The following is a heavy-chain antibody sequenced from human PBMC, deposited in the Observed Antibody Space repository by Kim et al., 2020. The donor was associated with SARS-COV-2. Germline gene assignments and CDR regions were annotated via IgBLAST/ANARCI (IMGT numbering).Heavy chain of an antibody. V-gene: IGHV1-69*04. CDR2: IIPILGIA. D-gene: IGHD6-13*01. CDR3: ARDRWYSSSWYDSRLEYYGMDV. CDR1: GGTFSSYA. J-gene: IGHJ6*02. Sequence: SVKVSCKASGGTFSSYAISWVRQAPGQGLEWMGRIIPILGIANYAQKFQGRVTITADKSTSTAYMELSSLRSEDTAVYYCARDRWYSSSWYDSRLEYYGMDVWGQGTTVTVSS.